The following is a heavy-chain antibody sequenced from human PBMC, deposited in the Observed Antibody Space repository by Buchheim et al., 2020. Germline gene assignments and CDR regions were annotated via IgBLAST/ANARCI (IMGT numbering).Heavy chain of an antibody. V-gene: IGHV1-8*01. CDR3: ARTFCSSTSCYHLFDY. D-gene: IGHD2-2*01. CDR1: GYTFTSYD. J-gene: IGHJ4*02. CDR2: MNPNSGNT. Sequence: QVQLVQSGAEVKKPGASVKVSCKASGYTFTSYDINWVRQATGQGLEWMGWMNPNSGNTGSAQNFQGRVTMTRDTSISTAYMEVSSLIFEDTAVYYCARTFCSSTSCYHLFDYWGQGTL.